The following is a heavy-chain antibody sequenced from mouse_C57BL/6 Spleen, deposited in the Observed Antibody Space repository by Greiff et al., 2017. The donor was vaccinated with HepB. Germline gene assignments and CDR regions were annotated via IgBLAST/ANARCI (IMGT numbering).Heavy chain of an antibody. D-gene: IGHD2-1*01. J-gene: IGHJ4*01. CDR1: GYTFTSYW. V-gene: IGHV1-55*01. CDR3: ARERRDYGNYAMDY. Sequence: VQLQQPGAELVKPGASVKMSCKASGYTFTSYWITWVKQRPGQGLEWIGDIYPGSGSTNYNEKFKSKATLTVDTSSSTAYMQLSSLTSEDSAVYYCARERRDYGNYAMDYWGQGTSVTVSS. CDR2: IYPGSGST.